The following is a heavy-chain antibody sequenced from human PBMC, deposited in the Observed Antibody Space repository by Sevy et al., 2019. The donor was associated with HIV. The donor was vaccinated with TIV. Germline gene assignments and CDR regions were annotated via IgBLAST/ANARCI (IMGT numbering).Heavy chain of an antibody. CDR3: VRDMSPTLGTGNNWFDL. Sequence: SLKISCVGSGFVFEDFAVHWVRRSPGKGLEWVSGLTGDGSKKFYEGSVKGRFTISRDNARNSLYLQMNNMKFDDTAFYYCVRDMSPTLGTGNNWFDLWGQGTLVTVSS. CDR1: GFVFEDFA. V-gene: IGHV3-9*01. CDR2: LTGDGSKK. J-gene: IGHJ5*02.